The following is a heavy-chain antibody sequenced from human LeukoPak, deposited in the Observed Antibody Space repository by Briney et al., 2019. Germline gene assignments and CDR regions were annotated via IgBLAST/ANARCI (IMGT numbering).Heavy chain of an antibody. J-gene: IGHJ4*02. CDR1: GFTFSDSY. CDR2: ISSSGSSI. V-gene: IGHV3-11*04. D-gene: IGHD5-18*01. CDR3: ARETDTAMVDY. Sequence: KSGGYLRLSCAASGFTFSDSYMSWIRQAPGKGLEWVSYISSSGSSIYYADSVKGRFTISRDNAKNSLYLQMGSLRAEDTAVYYCARETDTAMVDYWGQGTLVTVSS.